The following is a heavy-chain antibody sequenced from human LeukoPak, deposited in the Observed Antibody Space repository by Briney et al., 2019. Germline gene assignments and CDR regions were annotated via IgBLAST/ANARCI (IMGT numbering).Heavy chain of an antibody. CDR1: GFTFSSYG. Sequence: GRSLRLSCAASGFTFSSYGMHWVRQAPGKGLEWVAVISYDGSNKYYADSVKGRFTISRDNSKNTLYLQMNSLRAEDTAVYYCAKDFEDSNYYFDYWGQGTLVTVSS. V-gene: IGHV3-30*18. CDR3: AKDFEDSNYYFDY. CDR2: ISYDGSNK. D-gene: IGHD4-11*01. J-gene: IGHJ4*02.